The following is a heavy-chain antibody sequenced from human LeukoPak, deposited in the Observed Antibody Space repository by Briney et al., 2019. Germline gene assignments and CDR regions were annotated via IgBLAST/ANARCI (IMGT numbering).Heavy chain of an antibody. V-gene: IGHV1-18*01. Sequence: ASVKVSCKASGYTFTSYGISWVRQAPGQGLEWMGWISANNGNTNSAPKVQNRVTMTTDTSTSTAYMELRSLRSDDTAVYYCARAMSRKDVDYWAQGTLVTVSS. J-gene: IGHJ4*02. CDR3: ARAMSRKDVDY. CDR1: GYTFTSYG. CDR2: ISANNGNT.